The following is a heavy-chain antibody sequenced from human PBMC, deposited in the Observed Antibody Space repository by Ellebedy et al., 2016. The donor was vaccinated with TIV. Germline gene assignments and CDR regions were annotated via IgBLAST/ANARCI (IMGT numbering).Heavy chain of an antibody. Sequence: GESLKISXKGSGYSFTSYWISWVRQMPGKGLEWMGRIDPSDSYTSYSPSFQGHVTISADKSISTAYLQWSSLKASDTAMYYCARLSHYSSGWYYFDYWGQGTLVTVSS. CDR3: ARLSHYSSGWYYFDY. CDR1: GYSFTSYW. J-gene: IGHJ4*02. V-gene: IGHV5-10-1*01. D-gene: IGHD6-19*01. CDR2: IDPSDSYT.